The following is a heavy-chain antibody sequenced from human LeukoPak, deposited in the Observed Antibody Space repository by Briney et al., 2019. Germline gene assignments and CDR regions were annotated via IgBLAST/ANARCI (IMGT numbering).Heavy chain of an antibody. CDR1: GGSISSSSYY. CDR3: ATQAAVGSLWFDP. V-gene: IGHV4-39*01. J-gene: IGHJ5*02. Sequence: SETLSLTCTVSGGSISSSSYYWGWIRQPPGKGLEWIGSIYYSGSTYYNPSLKSRVTISVDTSKNQFSLKLSSVTAADTAVYYCATQAAVGSLWFDPWGQGTLVTVSS. CDR2: IYYSGST. D-gene: IGHD6-13*01.